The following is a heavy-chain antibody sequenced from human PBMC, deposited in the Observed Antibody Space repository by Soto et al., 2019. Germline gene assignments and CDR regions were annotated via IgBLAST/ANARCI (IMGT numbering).Heavy chain of an antibody. J-gene: IGHJ4*02. V-gene: IGHV3-21*01. CDR3: ASGGLGYSYGYDY. CDR1: GFTFSSYS. D-gene: IGHD5-18*01. CDR2: IXXSXSXX. Sequence: GSLRLSCAASGFTFSSYSMNWARQAPGKGLDWVSSIXXSXSXXXYXXXXKGRFTISRDNAKNSLYLQMNSLRAEDTAVYYCASGGLGYSYGYDYWGQGTLVTVS.